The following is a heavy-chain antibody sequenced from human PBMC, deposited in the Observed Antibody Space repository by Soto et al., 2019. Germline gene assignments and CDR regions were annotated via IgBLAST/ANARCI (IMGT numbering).Heavy chain of an antibody. J-gene: IGHJ6*02. V-gene: IGHV3-48*02. Sequence: GGSLRLSCAASGFTFSSYSMNWVRQAPGKGLEWVSYISSSSSTIYYADSVKGRFTIPRDNAKNSLYLQMNSLGDEDTAVYYCAREGGYSYISYPYYYYYGMDVWGQGTTVTVSS. CDR2: ISSSSSTI. D-gene: IGHD5-18*01. CDR3: AREGGYSYISYPYYYYYGMDV. CDR1: GFTFSSYS.